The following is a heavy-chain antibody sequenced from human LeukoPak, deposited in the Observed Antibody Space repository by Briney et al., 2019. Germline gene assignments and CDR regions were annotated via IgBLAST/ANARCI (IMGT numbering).Heavy chain of an antibody. D-gene: IGHD3-10*01. V-gene: IGHV1-8*03. J-gene: IGHJ6*03. CDR3: ARGLSGDWYYYYYYMDV. CDR2: MNPNSGNT. CDR1: GYTFTSYD. Sequence: ASVKVSCEASGYTFTSYDINWVRQATGQALEWMGWMNPNSGNTGYAQKFEGRVTITRNTSISTAYMELSSLRSEDTAVYYCARGLSGDWYYYYYYMDVWGKGTTVTISS.